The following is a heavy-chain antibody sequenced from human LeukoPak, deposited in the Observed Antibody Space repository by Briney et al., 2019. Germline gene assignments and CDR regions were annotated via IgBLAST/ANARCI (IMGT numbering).Heavy chain of an antibody. CDR2: ISSDGYNK. CDR1: GFTFSSYS. V-gene: IGHV3-30*18. J-gene: IGHJ6*03. Sequence: PGGSLRLSCAASGFTFSSYSMNWVRQAPGKGLECVTVISSDGYNKYYADSVKGRFTISRDNSKNTLYLQMNSLRAEDTAVYYCAKDVLSSQNHYYYYMDVWGKGTTVTVSS. D-gene: IGHD3-10*01. CDR3: AKDVLSSQNHYYYYMDV.